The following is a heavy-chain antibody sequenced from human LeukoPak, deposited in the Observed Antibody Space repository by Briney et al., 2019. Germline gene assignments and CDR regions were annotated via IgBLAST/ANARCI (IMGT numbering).Heavy chain of an antibody. CDR1: GGSMSTFY. D-gene: IGHD6-13*01. CDR3: AKDGSSWPFFES. CDR2: IYGSGTT. J-gene: IGHJ4*02. Sequence: SETLSLTCTVSGGSMSTFYWSWIRQPAGKGLEWIGRIYGSGTTNYNPALQSRVTMSVDTPKKQFSLKLTSVTAADTAVYYCAKDGSSWPFFESWGQGTLVTVSS. V-gene: IGHV4-4*07.